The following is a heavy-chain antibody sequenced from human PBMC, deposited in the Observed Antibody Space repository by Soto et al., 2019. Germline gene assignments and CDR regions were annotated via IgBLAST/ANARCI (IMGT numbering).Heavy chain of an antibody. Sequence: SLRLSCAASGFTFSTYSMSWVRQAPGKGLEWVSSISPSSTYIHYADSVKGRFTISRDNAEKSLYLQMNSLRAEDTAVYYCARVGGGVVVVPGANRGDFWGQGTLVTVSS. V-gene: IGHV3-21*01. D-gene: IGHD2-2*01. CDR3: ARVGGGVVVVPGANRGDF. CDR1: GFTFSTYS. J-gene: IGHJ4*02. CDR2: ISPSSTYI.